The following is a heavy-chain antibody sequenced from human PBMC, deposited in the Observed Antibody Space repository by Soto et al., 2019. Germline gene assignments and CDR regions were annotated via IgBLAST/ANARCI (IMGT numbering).Heavy chain of an antibody. CDR2: ISGYDGRT. CDR3: ACEGDVPYYPYAMDV. Sequence: QVHLVQSGAEVKKPGASVKVSCKTSGYTFTRYGISWVRQAPGQGLEWMGWISGYDGRTNFAQKVQDRVTMTTDTSTSTVDMELRSLRSADPAVHYCACEGDVPYYPYAMDVWGQGTTVTVSS. V-gene: IGHV1-18*01. CDR1: GYTFTRYG. D-gene: IGHD3-22*01. J-gene: IGHJ6*02.